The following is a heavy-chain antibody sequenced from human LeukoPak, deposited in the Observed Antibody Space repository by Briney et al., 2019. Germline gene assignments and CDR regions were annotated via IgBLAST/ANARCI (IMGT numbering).Heavy chain of an antibody. V-gene: IGHV4-59*01. D-gene: IGHD6-19*01. CDR2: IYYSGST. CDR1: GGSISNYY. Sequence: SETLSLTCTVSGGSISNYYWSWIRQPPGKGLEWIGYIYYSGSTNYNPSLKSRVTISVDTSKNQFSLKLSSVAAADTAVYYCARGPSNGWTYHWGQGTLVTVSS. J-gene: IGHJ5*02. CDR3: ARGPSNGWTYH.